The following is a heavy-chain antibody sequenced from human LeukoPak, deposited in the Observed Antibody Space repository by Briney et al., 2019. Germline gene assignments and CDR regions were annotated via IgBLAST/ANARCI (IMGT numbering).Heavy chain of an antibody. D-gene: IGHD3-9*01. V-gene: IGHV3-9*01. Sequence: GGSLRLSCAASGFTFDDYAMHWVRQAPGKGLEWVSGISWNSGSIGYADSVKGRFTISRDNAKNSLYLQMNSLRPEDTALYYCVKDLKAGGILTDWGQGTLVTVSS. J-gene: IGHJ4*02. CDR1: GFTFDDYA. CDR2: ISWNSGSI. CDR3: VKDLKAGGILTD.